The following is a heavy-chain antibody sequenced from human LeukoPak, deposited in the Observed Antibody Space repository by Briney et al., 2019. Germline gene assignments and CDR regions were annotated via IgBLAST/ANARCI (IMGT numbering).Heavy chain of an antibody. D-gene: IGHD2-2*01. J-gene: IGHJ4*02. CDR3: ARSHCTTTNCYSHFDY. V-gene: IGHV1-2*02. CDR1: GYTFIGYY. Sequence: ASVKVSCKASGYTFIGYYIHWVRQAPGLGFEWMEFINPNSGATKSAQKFQGRVTMTRDTSISTAYLDLSRLTSDDTALYYCARSHCTTTNCYSHFDYWGQGTLLTVSS. CDR2: INPNSGAT.